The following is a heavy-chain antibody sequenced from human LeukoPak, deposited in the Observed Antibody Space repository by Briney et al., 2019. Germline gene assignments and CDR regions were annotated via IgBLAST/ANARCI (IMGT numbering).Heavy chain of an antibody. CDR1: GFTFNKYA. Sequence: GRSLRLSCAASGFTFNKYAMRWVRQAPGKGLEWMGVISHDGTIKNYADSVKGRFIISRDNSKNTLHLQVNSLTAEDTAVHYCARKFDPGDYGLPVHWGQGTLVTVSS. D-gene: IGHD4-17*01. CDR2: ISHDGTIK. V-gene: IGHV3-30*04. J-gene: IGHJ4*02. CDR3: ARKFDPGDYGLPVH.